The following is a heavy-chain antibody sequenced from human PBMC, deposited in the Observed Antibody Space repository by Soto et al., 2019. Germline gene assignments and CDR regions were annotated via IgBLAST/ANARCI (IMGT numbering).Heavy chain of an antibody. J-gene: IGHJ4*02. D-gene: IGHD6-19*01. V-gene: IGHV4-31*03. CDR2: IYYSGNT. CDR1: GGSISSGGYY. Sequence: QVKLQESGPGLVKPSETLSLTCSVSGGSISSGGYYWNWIRQHPERGLEWIGYIYYSGNTFLNPSPTMRATLSRDTSKNEYSLTLTSLSAAATAVYFCARASGGAVAVWVYGGQGTLVTVS. CDR3: ARASGGAVAVWVY.